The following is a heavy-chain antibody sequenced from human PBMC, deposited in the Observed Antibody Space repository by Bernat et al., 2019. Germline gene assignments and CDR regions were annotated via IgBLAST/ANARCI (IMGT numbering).Heavy chain of an antibody. CDR1: GFTFSSYA. Sequence: VQLVESGGGVVQPGRSLRLSCAASGFTFSSYAMHWVRQAPGKGLEWVAVISGSGGSTYYADSVKGRFTISRDNSKNTLYLQMNSLRAEDTAVYYCAKDRIAVAGTRYYFDYWGQGTLVTVSS. CDR3: AKDRIAVAGTRYYFDY. J-gene: IGHJ4*02. CDR2: ISGSGGST. D-gene: IGHD6-19*01. V-gene: IGHV3-23*04.